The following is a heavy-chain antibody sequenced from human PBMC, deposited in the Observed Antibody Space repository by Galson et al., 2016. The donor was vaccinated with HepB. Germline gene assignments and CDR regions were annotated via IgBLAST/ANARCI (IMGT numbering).Heavy chain of an antibody. Sequence: SVKVSCKASGGTFNSYAFNWVRQAPGHGLEWMGRIIPVFGTTNNAQKFQGRVTITADEWTRTVYLELNTLRPEEPAVYYCARGRANAGSAFEIWGQGTLVTVSS. J-gene: IGHJ3*02. V-gene: IGHV1-69*13. CDR3: ARGRANAGSAFEI. CDR2: IIPVFGTT. D-gene: IGHD2-2*01. CDR1: GGTFNSYA.